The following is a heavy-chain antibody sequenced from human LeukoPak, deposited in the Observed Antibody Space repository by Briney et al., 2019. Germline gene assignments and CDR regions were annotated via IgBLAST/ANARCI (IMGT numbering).Heavy chain of an antibody. CDR2: ITGSGDTT. Sequence: GASLRLSCAASGFIFRNYAMSWVRQAPGKGLEWVSAITGSGDTTYCADSVKGRFTISRDNSKNTLYVEMNTLRAEDTAVYYCAKWGDYDILTGYYVSDFWGQGTLVTVSS. V-gene: IGHV3-23*01. CDR3: AKWGDYDILTGYYVSDF. J-gene: IGHJ4*02. CDR1: GFIFRNYA. D-gene: IGHD3-9*01.